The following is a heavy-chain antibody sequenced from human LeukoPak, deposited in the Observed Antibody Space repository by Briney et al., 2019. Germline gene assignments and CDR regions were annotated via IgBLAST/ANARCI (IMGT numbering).Heavy chain of an antibody. J-gene: IGHJ4*02. Sequence: GGSLRLSCAASGFTFDDHGMNWVRQAPGKGLEWVSGITWNGGTTGYADSVRGRFTISRDKAKNSLYLQMNSLRAADTAFSHCVRARSYGAFDYWGQGTLVTVSS. CDR2: ITWNGGTT. CDR3: VRARSYGAFDY. D-gene: IGHD5-18*01. V-gene: IGHV3-20*01. CDR1: GFTFDDHG.